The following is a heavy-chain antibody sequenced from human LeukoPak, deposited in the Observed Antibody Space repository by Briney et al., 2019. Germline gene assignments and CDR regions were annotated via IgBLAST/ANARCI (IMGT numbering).Heavy chain of an antibody. CDR3: ARKGESIATSPFDN. CDR2: LYYSGST. D-gene: IGHD6-6*01. J-gene: IGHJ4*02. Sequence: SETLSLTCTVSGGSISSSSYYWGWIRQPPGKGLEWIGSLYYSGSTYYNPSLKSRVTISVDTSKNQFSLKLSAVTAGDTAVYYCARKGESIATSPFDNSGERTLGTVSS. CDR1: GGSISSSSYY. V-gene: IGHV4-39*01.